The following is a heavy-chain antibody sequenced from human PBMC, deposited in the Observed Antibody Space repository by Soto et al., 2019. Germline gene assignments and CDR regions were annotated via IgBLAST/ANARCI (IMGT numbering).Heavy chain of an antibody. V-gene: IGHV3-21*01. CDR3: AREWTLDYGVLTYWYFDL. Sequence: EVQLVESGGGLVKPGGSLRLSCAASGFTFSSYSMNWVRQAPGKGLEWVSSISSSSSYIYYADSVKGRFTISRDNAKNSLYLQMTCLRAEDTAVYYCAREWTLDYGVLTYWYFDLWGRGTLVTVSS. D-gene: IGHD4-17*01. J-gene: IGHJ2*01. CDR2: ISSSSSYI. CDR1: GFTFSSYS.